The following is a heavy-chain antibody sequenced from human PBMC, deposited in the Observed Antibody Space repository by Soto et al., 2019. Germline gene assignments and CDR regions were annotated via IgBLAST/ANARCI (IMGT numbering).Heavy chain of an antibody. D-gene: IGHD3-10*01. Sequence: GASVKVSCKASGYTFSTYGISWVRQAPGQGLEWMGWISGYNGNTNYAQRLQGRITLTTDTSTSTAYMELRSLRSDDTAVYYCARESLALVREAEYYGMDVWGQGTTVTVSS. CDR1: GYTFSTYG. CDR2: ISGYNGNT. V-gene: IGHV1-18*04. J-gene: IGHJ6*02. CDR3: ARESLALVREAEYYGMDV.